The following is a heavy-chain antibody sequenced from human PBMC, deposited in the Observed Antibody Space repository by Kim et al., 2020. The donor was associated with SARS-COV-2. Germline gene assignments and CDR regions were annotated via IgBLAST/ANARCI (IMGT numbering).Heavy chain of an antibody. D-gene: IGHD5-12*01. V-gene: IGHV3-30-3*01. CDR2: ISYDGSNK. CDR1: GFTFSSYA. CDR3: ARGPVEMATISPWGVDY. J-gene: IGHJ4*02. Sequence: GGSLRLSCAASGFTFSSYAMHWVRQAPGKGLEWVAVISYDGSNKYYADSVTGRFTISRDNSKNTLYLQMNSLRAEDTAVYYCARGPVEMATISPWGVDYWGQGTLVTVSS.